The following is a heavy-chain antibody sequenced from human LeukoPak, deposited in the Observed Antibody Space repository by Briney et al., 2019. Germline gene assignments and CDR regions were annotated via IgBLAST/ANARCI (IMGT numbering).Heavy chain of an antibody. Sequence: ASVKVSCKASGYTFTSYAMHWVRQAPGQRLEWMGWINAGNGNTKYPQKFQGRVTITRDTSASTAYMELSSLRSEDTAVYYCARAPERGIAAVWNWFDPWGQGTLVTVSS. CDR2: INAGNGNT. J-gene: IGHJ5*02. D-gene: IGHD6-25*01. V-gene: IGHV1-3*01. CDR3: ARAPERGIAAVWNWFDP. CDR1: GYTFTSYA.